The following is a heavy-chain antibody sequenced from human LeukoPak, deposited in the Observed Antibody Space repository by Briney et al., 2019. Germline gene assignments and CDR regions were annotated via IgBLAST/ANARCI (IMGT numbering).Heavy chain of an antibody. J-gene: IGHJ4*02. CDR1: GGSISSSSYY. D-gene: IGHD6-13*01. V-gene: IGHV4-39*01. CDR3: ARHGGSSWGSFGY. Sequence: KSSETLSLTCTVSGGSISSSSYYWGWIRQPPGKGLEWIGSIYYSGSTYYNPSLKSRVTISVDTSKNQFSLKLSSVTAADTAVYYCARHGGSSWGSFGYWGQGTLVTVSS. CDR2: IYYSGST.